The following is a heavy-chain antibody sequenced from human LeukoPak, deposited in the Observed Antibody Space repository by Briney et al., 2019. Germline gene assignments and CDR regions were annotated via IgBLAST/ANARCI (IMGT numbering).Heavy chain of an antibody. V-gene: IGHV3-30*18. CDR1: GFTFSSCG. CDR3: AKDPDY. CDR2: ISYDGSNK. J-gene: IGHJ4*02. Sequence: TGGSLRLSCAASGFTFSSCGMHWVRQAPGKGLEWVAVISYDGSNKYYADSVKGRFTISRDNSKNTLYLQMNSLRAEDTAVYYCAKDPDYWGQGTLVTVSS.